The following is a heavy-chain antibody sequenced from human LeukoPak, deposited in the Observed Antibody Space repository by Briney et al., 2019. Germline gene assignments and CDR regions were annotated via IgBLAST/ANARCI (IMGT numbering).Heavy chain of an antibody. V-gene: IGHV1-69*05. CDR3: ARGGARLTGDLHYYYYYMDV. CDR2: IIPIFGTA. D-gene: IGHD7-27*01. J-gene: IGHJ6*03. CDR1: GGTSNSHA. Sequence: ASVKVSCKASGGTSNSHAISWVRQAPGQGLEWMGGIIPIFGTANYAQKFQGRVTITTDESTSTAYMELSSLRSEDTAVYYCARGGARLTGDLHYYYYYMDVWGKGTTVTVSS.